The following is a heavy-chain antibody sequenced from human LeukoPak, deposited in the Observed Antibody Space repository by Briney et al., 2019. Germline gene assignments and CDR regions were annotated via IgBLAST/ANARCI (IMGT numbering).Heavy chain of an antibody. Sequence: ASVKVSCKASGYTFTTNGISWVRQAPGRGLEWMGWISTYNGNTHYAQKFQGRVTLTTDTSTSTAYMELRSLRSDDTAVYYCARERIVAGTGTFDSWGQGTLVTVSS. CDR1: GYTFTTNG. D-gene: IGHD6-19*01. CDR3: ARERIVAGTGTFDS. V-gene: IGHV1-18*01. CDR2: ISTYNGNT. J-gene: IGHJ4*02.